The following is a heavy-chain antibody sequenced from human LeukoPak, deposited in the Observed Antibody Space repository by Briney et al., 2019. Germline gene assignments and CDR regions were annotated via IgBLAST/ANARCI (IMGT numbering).Heavy chain of an antibody. D-gene: IGHD6-19*01. J-gene: IGHJ4*02. V-gene: IGHV3-11*04. CDR2: ISDGGSTV. CDR1: GFTFRDYY. Sequence: GGSLRLSCSASGFTFRDYYMSWIRQAPGKGLEWVSYISDGGSTVYYGDSVKGRFTISRDNAKKSVYLQMNSLTAEDTALYYCARLSTAVAGGDYWGQGTLVTVSS. CDR3: ARLSTAVAGGDY.